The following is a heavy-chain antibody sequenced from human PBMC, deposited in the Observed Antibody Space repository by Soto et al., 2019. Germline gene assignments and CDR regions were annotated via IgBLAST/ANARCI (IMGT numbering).Heavy chain of an antibody. J-gene: IGHJ4*02. CDR1: GFTFSSYD. V-gene: IGHV3-13*01. D-gene: IGHD3-22*01. Sequence: RLSCAASGFTFSSYDMHWVRQATGKGLEWVSAIGSAGDTYYPGSVKGRFTISRENAKNSLYLQMNSLRAGDTAVYYCARGAYYSDSSGYYFYDYWGQGTLVTVSS. CDR3: ARGAYYSDSSGYYFYDY. CDR2: IGSAGDT.